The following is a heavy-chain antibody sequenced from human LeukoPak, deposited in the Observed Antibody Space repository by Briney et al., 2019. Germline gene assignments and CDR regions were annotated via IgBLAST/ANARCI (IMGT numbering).Heavy chain of an antibody. CDR1: GGFISNYY. J-gene: IGHJ4*02. Sequence: SETLSLTCTVSGGFISNYYWSWIRQPPGKGLECVGYVYYSGNPDYNPSLKSRVTISIDTSKNQFSLKLSSVTAADTAVYYCARDQYSGRFDYWGQGTLVTVSS. D-gene: IGHD1-26*01. V-gene: IGHV4-59*01. CDR2: VYYSGNP. CDR3: ARDQYSGRFDY.